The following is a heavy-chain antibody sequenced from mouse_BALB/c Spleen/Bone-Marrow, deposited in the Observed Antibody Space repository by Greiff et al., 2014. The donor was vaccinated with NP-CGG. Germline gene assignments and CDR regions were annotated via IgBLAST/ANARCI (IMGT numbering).Heavy chain of an antibody. V-gene: IGHV1-54*01. J-gene: IGHJ4*01. Sequence: VKLMGSGAELVRPGTSVKVSCKGSGYAFTNYLIEWVKQRPGQGLEWIGVINSGSGGTKYNEKFKGKATLTADKSSSTAYMQLSSLTSDDSAVYFCARAITDAMDYWGQGTSVTVSS. CDR3: ARAITDAMDY. CDR2: INSGSGGT. D-gene: IGHD2-4*01. CDR1: GYAFTNYL.